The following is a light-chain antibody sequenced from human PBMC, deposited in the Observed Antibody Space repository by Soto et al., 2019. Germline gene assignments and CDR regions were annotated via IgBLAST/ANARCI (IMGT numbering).Light chain of an antibody. J-gene: IGKJ1*01. Sequence: DIQMTQSPSSLSASVGDRVTITCRASQIINSYLNWYQKKPWKAPKLLIYAASSLHSGVPTRFRGSESGTDFTLTISSLQPEDVATYYCQQRGTFGLGTKVDI. CDR3: QQRGT. CDR1: QIINSY. V-gene: IGKV1-39*01. CDR2: AAS.